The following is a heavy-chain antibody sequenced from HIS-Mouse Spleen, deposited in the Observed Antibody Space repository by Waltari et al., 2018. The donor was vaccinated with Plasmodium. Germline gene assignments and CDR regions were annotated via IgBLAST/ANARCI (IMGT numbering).Heavy chain of an antibody. CDR3: ARDWYPVPYKWELLRP. V-gene: IGHV1-2*02. CDR1: GYTFTGYY. D-gene: IGHD1-26*01. CDR2: INPKLGGT. Sequence: QVQLVQSGAEVKKPGASVKVSCKASGYTFTGYYMHWVRQAPGQGLGGRGWINPKLGGTNYEQKFQGRVTRTRDTSISTAYMELSRLRSDDTAVYYCARDWYPVPYKWELLRPWGQGTLVTVSS. J-gene: IGHJ5*02.